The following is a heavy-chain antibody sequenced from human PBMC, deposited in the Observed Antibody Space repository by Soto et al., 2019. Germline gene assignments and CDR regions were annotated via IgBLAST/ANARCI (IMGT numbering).Heavy chain of an antibody. Sequence: AASVKVFFQASGYTFTSYGISWVRQAPGQGLEWMGWISAYNGNTNYAQKLQGRVTMTTDTSTNTAYMELRSLRFDDTAVYSCARVGPKQDYWGQGTLVTVSS. V-gene: IGHV1-18*01. CDR2: ISAYNGNT. CDR1: GYTFTSYG. J-gene: IGHJ4*02. CDR3: ARVGPKQDY.